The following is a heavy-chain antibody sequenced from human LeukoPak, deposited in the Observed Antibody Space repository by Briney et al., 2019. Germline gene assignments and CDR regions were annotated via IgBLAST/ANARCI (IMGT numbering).Heavy chain of an antibody. CDR2: IYYSGST. Sequence: SETLSLTCTVSGGSISSSSYYWGWIRQPPGKGLEWIGSIYYSGSTYYNPSLKSRVTISVDTSKNQFALKLSSVTAADTAVYYCARHGGEQWPEYFDYWGQGTLVTVSS. J-gene: IGHJ4*02. CDR3: ARHGGEQWPEYFDY. D-gene: IGHD6-19*01. V-gene: IGHV4-39*01. CDR1: GGSISSSSYY.